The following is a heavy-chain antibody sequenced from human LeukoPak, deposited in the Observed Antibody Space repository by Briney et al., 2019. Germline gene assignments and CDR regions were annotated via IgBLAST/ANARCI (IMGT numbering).Heavy chain of an antibody. Sequence: QPGGSLRLSCAASGFTFSSYAMSWVRQAPGKGLEWVSAISGSGGSTYYADSVKGRFTISRDNSKNTLYLQTNSLRAEDTAVYYCATRGSSSWYGTNWFDPWGQGTLVTVSS. D-gene: IGHD6-13*01. J-gene: IGHJ5*02. CDR2: ISGSGGST. CDR3: ATRGSSSWYGTNWFDP. CDR1: GFTFSSYA. V-gene: IGHV3-23*01.